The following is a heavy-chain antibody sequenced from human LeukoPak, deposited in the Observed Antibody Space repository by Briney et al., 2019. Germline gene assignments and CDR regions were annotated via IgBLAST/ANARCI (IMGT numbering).Heavy chain of an antibody. CDR3: ARGSNYDFWSGPDNWFDP. V-gene: IGHV1-2*02. J-gene: IGHJ5*02. CDR2: INPNSGDT. Sequence: WASVKVSCKASGYTFTGNYMHWVRQAPGQGLEWMGWINPNSGDTNYAQKFQGRVTMTRDTSISTAYMELSRLRSDDTAVYYCARGSNYDFWSGPDNWFDPWGQGTLVTVSS. D-gene: IGHD3-3*01. CDR1: GYTFTGNY.